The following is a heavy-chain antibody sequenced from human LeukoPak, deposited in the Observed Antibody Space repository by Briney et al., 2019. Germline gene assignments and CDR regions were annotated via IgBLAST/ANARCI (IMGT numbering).Heavy chain of an antibody. V-gene: IGHV3-30-3*01. CDR1: GFTFSSYA. CDR3: AKDRGY. J-gene: IGHJ4*02. CDR2: ISYDGSNK. Sequence: SLRLSCAASGFTFSSYAMHWVRQAPGKGLEWVAVISYDGSNKYYADSVKGRFTISRDNSKNTLYLQMNSLRAEDTAVYYCAKDRGYWGQGTLVTVSS.